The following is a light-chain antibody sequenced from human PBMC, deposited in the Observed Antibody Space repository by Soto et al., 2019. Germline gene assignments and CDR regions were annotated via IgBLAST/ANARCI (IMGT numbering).Light chain of an antibody. CDR2: EGT. Sequence: QSVLTQPASVSGSPGQSIIISCSGSSNDVGGYNLVSWYQHHQDKDPKVIIYEGTKRPSGLSTRFSGSKSGNTASLTISGLQAEDEADYSCCSYAGGRTYVFGSGTKGT. J-gene: IGLJ1*01. V-gene: IGLV2-23*01. CDR3: CSYAGGRTYV. CDR1: SNDVGGYNL.